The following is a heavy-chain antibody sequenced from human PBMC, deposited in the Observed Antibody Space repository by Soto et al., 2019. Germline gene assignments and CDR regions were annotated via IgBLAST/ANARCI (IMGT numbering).Heavy chain of an antibody. CDR3: AADPEAGAGSVHYTMDV. J-gene: IGHJ6*02. CDR1: GYTFTNYY. D-gene: IGHD6-19*01. CDR2: ITPSGGST. V-gene: IGHV1-46*01. Sequence: QVQLVQSGAEVKKPGASVKVSCKASGYTFTNYYLHWVRQAPGQGLEWMGVITPSGGSTNYAQKFQGRVTMTRDTSTSTGYMELSSLRSEDTAVYYCAADPEAGAGSVHYTMDVWGQGTTVTVSS.